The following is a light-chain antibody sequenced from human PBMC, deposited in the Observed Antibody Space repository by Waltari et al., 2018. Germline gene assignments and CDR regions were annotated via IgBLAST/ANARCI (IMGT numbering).Light chain of an antibody. Sequence: DIQMTQSPSSLSASVGDRVTITCQASQDISNYLNWYQQKPGKAPKLLIYDASNLETGVPSRFSGSGSGIDFCCTISSLQPEDIATYYCQQYDNRPYTCGQGTKLEIK. CDR3: QQYDNRPYT. CDR1: QDISNY. J-gene: IGKJ2*01. CDR2: DAS. V-gene: IGKV1-33*01.